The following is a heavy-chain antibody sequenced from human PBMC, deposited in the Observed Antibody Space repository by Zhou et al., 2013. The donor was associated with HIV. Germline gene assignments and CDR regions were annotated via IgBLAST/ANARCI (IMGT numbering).Heavy chain of an antibody. CDR3: ARGWRRSSSSLDLYYYMDL. V-gene: IGHV1-69*05. D-gene: IGHD6-13*01. Sequence: QVQLVQSGAEVKKPGSSVKVSCKASGGTFSSYAVSWMRQAPGHGLEWVGGIIPSFETPKYAQKFQGRVTISTDESRSTAYMELRRLRSEDTAVYYCARGWRRSSSSLDLYYYMDLWGKGTSVTVS. J-gene: IGHJ6*03. CDR2: IIPSFETP. CDR1: GGTFSSYA.